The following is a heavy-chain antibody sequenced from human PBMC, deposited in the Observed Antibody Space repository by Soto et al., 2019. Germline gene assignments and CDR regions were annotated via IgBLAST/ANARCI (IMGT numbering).Heavy chain of an antibody. J-gene: IGHJ6*02. CDR3: ARNMDYYYGPGSGNGHGF. D-gene: IGHD3-10*01. Sequence: QVQLVQSGAEVKEPGDSVRVSCEASGYTFTAYYIHWVRQAPGQGLEWMGWINTKFGDTTYAQDCQGRVSMTRDMSVRTVYMELSRLTSDDTSIYYCARNMDYYYGPGSGNGHGFLGQWTTVTVFS. V-gene: IGHV1-2*02. CDR2: INTKFGDT. CDR1: GYTFTAYY.